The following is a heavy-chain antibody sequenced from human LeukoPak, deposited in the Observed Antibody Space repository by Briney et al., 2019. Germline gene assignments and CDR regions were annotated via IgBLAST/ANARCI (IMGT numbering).Heavy chain of an antibody. D-gene: IGHD3-3*01. V-gene: IGHV4-39*01. CDR1: GGSISSSSYY. CDR2: IYYSGST. Sequence: SETLSLTCTVSGGSISSSSYYWGWIRQPPGKGLEWIGSIYYSGSTYYNPSLKSRVTISVDTSKNQFSLKLSSVTAADTAVYYRARRAGHYYDFWSWHMDVWGKGTTVTVSS. CDR3: ARRAGHYYDFWSWHMDV. J-gene: IGHJ6*03.